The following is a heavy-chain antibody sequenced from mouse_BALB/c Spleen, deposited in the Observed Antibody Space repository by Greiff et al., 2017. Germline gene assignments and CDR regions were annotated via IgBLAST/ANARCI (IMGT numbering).Heavy chain of an antibody. CDR1: GFTFSSYA. V-gene: IGHV5-9-3*01. CDR3: ARQGDGYSDY. Sequence: EVHLVESVGGLVKPGGSLKLSCAASGFTFSSYAMSWVRQTPEKRLEWVATISSGGSYTYYPDSVKGRFTISRDNAKNTLYLQMSSLRSEDTAMYYCARQGDGYSDYWGQGTTLTVSS. D-gene: IGHD2-3*01. CDR2: ISSGGSYT. J-gene: IGHJ2*01.